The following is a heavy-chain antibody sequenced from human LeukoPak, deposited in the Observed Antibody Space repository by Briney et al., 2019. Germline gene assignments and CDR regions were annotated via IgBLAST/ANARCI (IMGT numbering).Heavy chain of an antibody. V-gene: IGHV1-69*05. D-gene: IGHD3-16*02. CDR2: IIPIFGTA. CDR3: AREDYVWGSYRYNFDY. J-gene: IGHJ4*02. Sequence: GASVKVSCKASGGTFSSYAISWVRQAPGQGLEWMGGIIPIFGTANYAQKFQGRVTITTDESTSTAYMELSRLRSEDTAVYYCAREDYVWGSYRYNFDYWGQGTLVTVSS. CDR1: GGTFSSYA.